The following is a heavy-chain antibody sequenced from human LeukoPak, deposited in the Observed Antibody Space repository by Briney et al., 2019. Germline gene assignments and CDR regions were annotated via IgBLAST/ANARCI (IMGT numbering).Heavy chain of an antibody. CDR3: ARDKPGEGYDFWSGYYTHYYMDV. CDR2: INPSGGST. V-gene: IGHV1-46*03. Sequence: ASVKVSCKASGYTFTSYYMHWVRQAPGQGLEWMGIINPSGGSTSYAQKFQGRVTMTRDTSTSTVYMEPSSLRSEDTAVYYCARDKPGEGYDFWSGYYTHYYMDVWGKGTTVTVSS. D-gene: IGHD3-3*01. J-gene: IGHJ6*03. CDR1: GYTFTSYY.